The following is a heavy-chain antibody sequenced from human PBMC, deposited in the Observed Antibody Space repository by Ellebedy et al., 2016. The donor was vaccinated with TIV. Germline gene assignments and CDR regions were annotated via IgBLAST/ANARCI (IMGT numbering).Heavy chain of an antibody. CDR3: ARDIVSTGGFWDY. Sequence: MPSETLSLTCTVSGGSISSSSYYWGWIRQPPGKGLEWIGSIYYSGITYYNPSLKSRVTISVETSKNQFSLKLSSVTAADTAVYYCARDIVSTGGFWDYWGQGTLVTVSS. J-gene: IGHJ4*02. V-gene: IGHV4-39*07. D-gene: IGHD2-8*02. CDR2: IYYSGIT. CDR1: GGSISSSSYY.